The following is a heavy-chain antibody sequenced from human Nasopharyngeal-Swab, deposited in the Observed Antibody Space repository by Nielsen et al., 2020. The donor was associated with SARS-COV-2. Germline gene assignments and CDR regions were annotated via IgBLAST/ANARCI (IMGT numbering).Heavy chain of an antibody. V-gene: IGHV3-23*01. J-gene: IGHJ6*03. D-gene: IGHD2-2*01. Sequence: GGSLRLSCAASGFTFSSYAMSWVRQAPGKGLEWVSTISGSGGSTYYADSVKGRFTISRDNSKNTLYLQMTSLRAEDTAVYYCAKKGSCSSTSCYYYDYYYMDVWGKGTTVTVSS. CDR3: AKKGSCSSTSCYYYDYYYMDV. CDR1: GFTFSSYA. CDR2: ISGSGGST.